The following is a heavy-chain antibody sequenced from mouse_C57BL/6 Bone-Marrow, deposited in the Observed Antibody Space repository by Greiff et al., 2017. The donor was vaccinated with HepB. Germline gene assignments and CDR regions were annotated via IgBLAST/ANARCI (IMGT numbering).Heavy chain of an antibody. D-gene: IGHD4-1*01. CDR3: ARGELGRLFDY. CDR2: IYPGDGDT. Sequence: QVQLKESGPELVKPGASVKISCKASGYAFSSSWMNWVKQRPGKGLEWIGRIYPGDGDTNYNGKFKGKATLTADKSSSTAYMQLSSLTSEDSAVYFCARGELGRLFDYWGQGTTLTVSS. J-gene: IGHJ2*01. V-gene: IGHV1-82*01. CDR1: GYAFSSSW.